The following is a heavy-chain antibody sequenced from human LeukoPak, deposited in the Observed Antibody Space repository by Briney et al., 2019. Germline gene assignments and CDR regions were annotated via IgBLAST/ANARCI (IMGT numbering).Heavy chain of an antibody. Sequence: GASVKVSCKASGYTFTSYGISWVRQAPGQGLEWMGGIIPIFGTANYALKFQGRVTITADESTSTAYMELSSLRSEDTAVYYCARGERSWRGYGDQYYYYYMDVWGKGTTVTISS. CDR3: ARGERSWRGYGDQYYYYYMDV. V-gene: IGHV1-69*13. CDR1: GYTFTSYG. D-gene: IGHD4-17*01. CDR2: IIPIFGTA. J-gene: IGHJ6*03.